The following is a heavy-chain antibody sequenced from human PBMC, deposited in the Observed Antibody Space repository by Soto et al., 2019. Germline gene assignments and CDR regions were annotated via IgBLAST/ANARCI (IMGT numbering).Heavy chain of an antibody. Sequence: PGGSLRLSCAASGITFSNYAMSWVRQAPGKGLEWVSGISGSGDSTYYAESVKGRFTISRDNSRNTLYLQVNSLRAEDTAIYFCAKSRGDSWTTYFFDYWGQGALVTVSS. CDR1: GITFSNYA. CDR2: ISGSGDST. J-gene: IGHJ4*02. CDR3: AKSRGDSWTTYFFDY. V-gene: IGHV3-23*01. D-gene: IGHD4-4*01.